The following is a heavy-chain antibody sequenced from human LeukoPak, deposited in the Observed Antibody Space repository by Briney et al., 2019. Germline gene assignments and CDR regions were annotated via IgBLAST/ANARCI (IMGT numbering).Heavy chain of an antibody. V-gene: IGHV3-30*02. CDR1: GFTFRSYG. CDR2: IRYDGSNK. J-gene: IGHJ3*02. D-gene: IGHD3-3*01. Sequence: GGSLRLSCAASGFTFRSYGMHWVRQAPGKGLEWVAFIRYDGSNKYYADSVKGRFTISRDNSKNTLYLQMNSLRAEDTAVYYCAKFFGVITRGAFDIWGQGTMVTVSS. CDR3: AKFFGVITRGAFDI.